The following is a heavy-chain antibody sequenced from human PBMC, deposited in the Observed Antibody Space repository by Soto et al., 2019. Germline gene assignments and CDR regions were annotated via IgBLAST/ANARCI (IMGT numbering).Heavy chain of an antibody. V-gene: IGHV3-64*01. Sequence: EAQLVESGGGLVQPGGFLRLSCAASGFTFSNYEMHWVRQAPGKGLEYVSGISNNGAHTDYAKSVKGRFTISRDNSENTLYLQMGSLRAEDMALYYCARRGYGSRWPNVYMDVWGKGTTVTVSS. CDR1: GFTFSNYE. D-gene: IGHD6-13*01. J-gene: IGHJ6*03. CDR2: ISNNGAHT. CDR3: ARRGYGSRWPNVYMDV.